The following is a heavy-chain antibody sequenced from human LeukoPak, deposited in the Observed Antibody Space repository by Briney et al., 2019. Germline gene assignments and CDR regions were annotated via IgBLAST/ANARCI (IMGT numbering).Heavy chain of an antibody. D-gene: IGHD3-22*01. V-gene: IGHV3-23*01. J-gene: IGHJ4*02. CDR3: ARDLYRIVVVPHYFDY. Sequence: GGTLRLSCAASGFTFSSYGMSWVRQAPGKGLEWVSAISGSGGSTYYADSVKGRFTISRDNAKNSLYLQMNSLRAEDTAVYYCARDLYRIVVVPHYFDYWGQGTLVTVSS. CDR1: GFTFSSYG. CDR2: ISGSGGST.